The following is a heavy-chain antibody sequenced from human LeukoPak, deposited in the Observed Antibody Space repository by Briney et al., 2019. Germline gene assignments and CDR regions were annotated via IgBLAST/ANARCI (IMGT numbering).Heavy chain of an antibody. J-gene: IGHJ4*02. CDR3: ANGEYSYYFEY. CDR1: GFTFSSYA. CDR2: ISLSGNST. D-gene: IGHD3-10*01. Sequence: PGGSLRLSCVVSGFTFSSYALTWVRQAPGKWLEWVSTISLSGNSTYYTDSVKGRFTIFRDSSKNTAYLQMNSLRAEDTALYYCANGEYSYYFEYWGQGTLVTVSS. V-gene: IGHV3-23*01.